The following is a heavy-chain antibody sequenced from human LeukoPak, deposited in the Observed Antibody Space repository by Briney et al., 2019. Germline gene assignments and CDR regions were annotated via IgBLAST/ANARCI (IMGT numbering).Heavy chain of an antibody. CDR1: GGSISSGDYY. Sequence: KPSETLSLTCTVSGGSISSGDYYWSWIRQPPGKGLEWIGYIYYSGSTYYNPSLKSRVTISVDTSKNQFSLKLSSVTAADTAVYYCARDEGLVADRTTFDYGMDVWGQGTTVTVSS. J-gene: IGHJ6*02. D-gene: IGHD2-15*01. CDR2: IYYSGST. CDR3: ARDEGLVADRTTFDYGMDV. V-gene: IGHV4-30-4*01.